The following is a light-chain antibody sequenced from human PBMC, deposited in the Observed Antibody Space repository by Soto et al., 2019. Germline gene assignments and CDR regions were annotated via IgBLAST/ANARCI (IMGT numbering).Light chain of an antibody. J-gene: IGKJ4*01. CDR3: QQLYSFPLT. Sequence: DIQMTHSPSTLSASVGDRVTITCRASQRISRYLAWYQQKPGRAPKLLMYDASTLQSGVPSRFSGSGSGTEFTLTISSLQPEDFATYYCQQLYSFPLTFGGGTKVDIK. V-gene: IGKV1-9*01. CDR1: QRISRY. CDR2: DAS.